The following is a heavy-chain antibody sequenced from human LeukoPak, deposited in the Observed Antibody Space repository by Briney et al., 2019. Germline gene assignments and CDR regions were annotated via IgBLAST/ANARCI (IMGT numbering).Heavy chain of an antibody. D-gene: IGHD2-2*01. V-gene: IGHV3-48*03. Sequence: GGSLRLSCAASGFTFSSYEMNWVREAPGKGLEWVSYISSSGTTIYYADSVKGRFTISRDNAKNSLDLQMNSLRAEDTAVYYCARVLVPAAIGYWGQGTLVTVSS. J-gene: IGHJ4*02. CDR2: ISSSGTTI. CDR3: ARVLVPAAIGY. CDR1: GFTFSSYE.